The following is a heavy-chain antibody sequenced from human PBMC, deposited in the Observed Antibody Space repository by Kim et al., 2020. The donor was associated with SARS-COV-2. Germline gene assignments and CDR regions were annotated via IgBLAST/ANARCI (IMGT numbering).Heavy chain of an antibody. CDR3: ATDSHYYGLGYWHFDL. Sequence: APVKGRFTISRDDSKNTMYLQMSGLKTEDTAVYYCATDSHYYGLGYWHFDLWGRCTLVTVSS. V-gene: IGHV3-15*01. J-gene: IGHJ2*01. D-gene: IGHD3-10*01.